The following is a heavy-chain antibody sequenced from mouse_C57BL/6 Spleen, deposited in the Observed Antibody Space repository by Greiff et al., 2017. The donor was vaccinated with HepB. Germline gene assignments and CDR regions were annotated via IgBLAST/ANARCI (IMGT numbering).Heavy chain of an antibody. D-gene: IGHD2-1*01. CDR3: TSGNRFAWFAY. J-gene: IGHJ3*01. CDR1: GYTFTDYE. Sequence: VQLQQSGAELVRPGASVTLSCKASGYTFTDYEMHWVKQTPVHGLEWIGAIDPETGGTAYNQKFKGKAILTADKSSSTAYMELRSLTSEDSAVYYCTSGNRFAWFAYWGQGTLVTVSA. V-gene: IGHV1-15*01. CDR2: IDPETGGT.